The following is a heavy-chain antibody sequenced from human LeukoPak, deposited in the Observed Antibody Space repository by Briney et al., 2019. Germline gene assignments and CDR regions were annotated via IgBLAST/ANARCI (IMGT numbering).Heavy chain of an antibody. CDR1: GFTFDDYA. Sequence: PGRSLRLSCAASGFTFDDYAMHWVRQAPGKGLEWVSGISWNSGSIGYADSVKGRFTISRDNAKNSLYLQMNSLRPEDTALYYCAKDRTGSGGYSDYWGQGTLVTVSS. D-gene: IGHD1-14*01. J-gene: IGHJ4*02. CDR3: AKDRTGSGGYSDY. V-gene: IGHV3-9*01. CDR2: ISWNSGSI.